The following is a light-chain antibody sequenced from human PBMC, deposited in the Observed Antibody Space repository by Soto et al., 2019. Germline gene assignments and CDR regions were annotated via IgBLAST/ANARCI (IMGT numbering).Light chain of an antibody. CDR2: GAS. CDR3: QQRYNWPLT. J-gene: IGKJ4*01. V-gene: IGKV3-15*01. Sequence: EIVMTQSPATLSVSPGERATLSCRASQSVSSDLAWYQQTPGQAPRLLIYGASTRATGIPARFGGSGSGTDFTLTISSLEPEDFAVYYCQQRYNWPLTFGGGTKVEIK. CDR1: QSVSSD.